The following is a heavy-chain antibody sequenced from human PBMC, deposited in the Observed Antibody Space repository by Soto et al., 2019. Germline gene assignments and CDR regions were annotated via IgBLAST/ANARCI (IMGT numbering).Heavy chain of an antibody. V-gene: IGHV3-30*03. CDR1: GFTFSSYG. D-gene: IGHD3-10*01. CDR3: AIDQVDYGSGSYYKSVLAY. CDR2: ISYDGSNK. Sequence: QPGGSLRLSCAASGFTFSSYGMHWVRQAPGKGLEWVAVISYDGSNKYYADSVKGRFTISRDNSKNTLYLQMNSLRAEDTAVYYCAIDQVDYGSGSYYKSVLAYWGQGTLVTVSS. J-gene: IGHJ4*02.